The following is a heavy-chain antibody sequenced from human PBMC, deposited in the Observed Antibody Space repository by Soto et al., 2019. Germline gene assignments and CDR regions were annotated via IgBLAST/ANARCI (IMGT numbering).Heavy chain of an antibody. J-gene: IGHJ5*02. D-gene: IGHD3-10*01. Sequence: GASVKVSCKASGYTFTSYGISWVRQAPGQGLEWMGWISAYNGNTNCAQKLQGRVTMTTDTSTSRAYMELRSLRSDDTAVYYCATDGVLWFGELSWFDPWGQGTLVTVSS. V-gene: IGHV1-18*01. CDR3: ATDGVLWFGELSWFDP. CDR2: ISAYNGNT. CDR1: GYTFTSYG.